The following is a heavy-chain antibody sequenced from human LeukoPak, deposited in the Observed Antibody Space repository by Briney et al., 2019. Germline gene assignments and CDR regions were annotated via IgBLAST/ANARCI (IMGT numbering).Heavy chain of an antibody. J-gene: IGHJ3*01. V-gene: IGHV3-23*01. D-gene: IGHD2-2*02. CDR1: GFTFNSYA. CDR3: AKGRTEYAYTSDALDV. CDR2: ISGTGDIT. Sequence: GGSLRLSCVASGFTFNSYAMSWVRQAPGKGLEWVSAISGTGDITYYADSVKGRFTISRDNSKNTLYLQMNSLRAEDTAVYYCAKGRTEYAYTSDALDVWGHGTMITVSS.